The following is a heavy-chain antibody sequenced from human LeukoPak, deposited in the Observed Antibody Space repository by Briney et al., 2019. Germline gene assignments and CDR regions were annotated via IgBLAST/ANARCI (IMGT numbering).Heavy chain of an antibody. J-gene: IGHJ4*02. CDR1: GFTFSSYE. V-gene: IGHV3-48*03. CDR2: ISSSGSTI. CDR3: ARDQGYGDPVDY. Sequence: GGSLRLSCAASGFTFSSYEMNWVRQAPGKGLEWVSYISSSGSTIYYADSVKGRFTISRDNAKNSLYLQMNSLRAEDTAVYYCARDQGYGDPVDYWGQGTLVTVSS. D-gene: IGHD4-17*01.